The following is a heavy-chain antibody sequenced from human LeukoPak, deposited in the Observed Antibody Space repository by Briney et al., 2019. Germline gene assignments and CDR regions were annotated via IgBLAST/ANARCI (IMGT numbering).Heavy chain of an antibody. J-gene: IGHJ4*02. D-gene: IGHD2-2*01. V-gene: IGHV3-23*01. CDR1: GVTFSSYA. CDR3: AKGVVPAATQILDY. CDR2: ISGSGGST. Sequence: GGSLRLSCAASGVTFSSYAMSWVRQAPGKGLEWVSAISGSGGSTYYADSVKGRFTISRDNSKNTLYLQMNSLRAEDTAVYYCAKGVVPAATQILDYWGQGTLVTVSS.